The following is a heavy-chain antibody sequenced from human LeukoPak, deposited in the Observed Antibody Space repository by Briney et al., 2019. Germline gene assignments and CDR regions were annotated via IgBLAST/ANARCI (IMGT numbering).Heavy chain of an antibody. CDR1: GSHFNSYW. CDR3: ARLGSSGYYNWFDP. J-gene: IGHJ5*02. V-gene: IGHV5-51*01. D-gene: IGHD3-22*01. Sequence: GGSLEISCKGSGSHFNSYWIGWGRQLPGKGLEGMGIIYPGDSDTRYSPSFQGQVTISADNSISTAYLQSSSLKASDTAMYYCARLGSSGYYNWFDPWGQGTLVTVSS. CDR2: IYPGDSDT.